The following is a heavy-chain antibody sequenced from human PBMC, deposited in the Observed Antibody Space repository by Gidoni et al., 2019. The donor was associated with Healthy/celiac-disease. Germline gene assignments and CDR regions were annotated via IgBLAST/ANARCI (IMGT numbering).Heavy chain of an antibody. CDR2: ISGSGGST. D-gene: IGHD3-10*01. CDR3: AKDTIPGYYYGSGSYFGY. V-gene: IGHV3-23*01. J-gene: IGHJ4*02. CDR1: GFPFRSYA. Sequence: EVQLLESGGGLVQPGGSLRPSCAASGFPFRSYAMSWVRQAPGKGLEWVSAISGSGGSTDYAEAVKGRFTISRDNSKNTLCLKVNSLRAEDTAVYDSAKDTIPGYYYGSGSYFGYWGQGTLVTVSS.